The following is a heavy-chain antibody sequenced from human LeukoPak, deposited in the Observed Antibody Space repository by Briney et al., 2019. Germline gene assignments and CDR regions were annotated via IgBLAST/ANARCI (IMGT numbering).Heavy chain of an antibody. CDR1: GFTLRNYA. V-gene: IGHV3-23*01. J-gene: IGHJ4*02. CDR3: AKQWLVRVLGYFDY. D-gene: IGHD6-19*01. CDR2: ISGSGDTT. Sequence: TGGSLRLSCTASGFTLRNYAMSWVRQAPGKGLEWVSGISGSGDTTDYADSVKGRFTFSRDNSKKTLYLQMNSLRAEDTAVYYCAKQWLVRVLGYFDYWGQGTLVTVSS.